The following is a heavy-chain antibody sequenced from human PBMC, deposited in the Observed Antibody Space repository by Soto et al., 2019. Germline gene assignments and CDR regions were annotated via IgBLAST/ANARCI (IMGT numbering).Heavy chain of an antibody. CDR1: GFTVSNNY. Sequence: EVQLVESGGGLIQPGGSLRLSCAVSGFTVSNNYMSWVRQAPGKGLEGVSVIYSGGYTAYGDSVKGRFTISRDNSKKPLNIQKNGRAADADAVFYFATHPGGGGYWGQGTLVTVSS. V-gene: IGHV3-53*01. J-gene: IGHJ4*02. D-gene: IGHD3-10*01. CDR2: IYSGGYT. CDR3: ATHPGGGGY.